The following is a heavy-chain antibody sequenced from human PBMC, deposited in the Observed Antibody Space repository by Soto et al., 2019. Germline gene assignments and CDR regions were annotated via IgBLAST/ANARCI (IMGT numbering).Heavy chain of an antibody. Sequence: QVQLVESGGGLVKPGGSLRLSCAASGFTFSDYYMSWIRQAPGKGLEWVSYISPRGGTIYFADSMRGRFTISRDNAKNSMSLQMNSLRAEDTAVYYCARSSNSSRPYWGQGTLVTVSS. V-gene: IGHV3-11*01. CDR1: GFTFSDYY. J-gene: IGHJ4*02. CDR3: ARSSNSSRPY. D-gene: IGHD6-13*01. CDR2: ISPRGGTI.